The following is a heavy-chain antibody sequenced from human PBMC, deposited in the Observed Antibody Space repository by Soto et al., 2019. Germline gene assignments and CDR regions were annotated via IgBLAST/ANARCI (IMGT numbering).Heavy chain of an antibody. D-gene: IGHD2-15*01. J-gene: IGHJ4*02. CDR3: AIDLWWYTH. CDR1: GFTFSDHA. Sequence: EVQLLESGGGLVQPGGSLRLSCTASGFTFSDHAMTWVRQAPGKGLEWVSGIRGGGSGAYYADSVKGRFTVSRANSKNTLFLQMDSLSAEDTAVYYCAIDLWWYTHWGQGTLVTVSS. CDR2: IRGGGSGA. V-gene: IGHV3-23*01.